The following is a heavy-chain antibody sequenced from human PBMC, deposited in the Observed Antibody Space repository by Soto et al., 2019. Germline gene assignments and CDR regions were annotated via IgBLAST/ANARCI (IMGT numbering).Heavy chain of an antibody. CDR3: ARDLRQGASGATVYGMDV. CDR1: GFIFSNNG. J-gene: IGHJ6*02. D-gene: IGHD3-10*01. CDR2: VSHDGRKT. Sequence: QVQLVESGGGEVQPGTSLRLSCIASGFIFSNNGMHWVRQAPGKGLEWVALVSHDGRKTFYADSVKGRLTIYRDNSKNTVYLHMNNLRQEDTAGYRCARDLRQGASGATVYGMDVWGQGTTVTVSS. V-gene: IGHV3-30*03.